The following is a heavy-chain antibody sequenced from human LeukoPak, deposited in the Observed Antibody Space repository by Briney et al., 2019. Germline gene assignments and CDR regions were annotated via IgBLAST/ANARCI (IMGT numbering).Heavy chain of an antibody. CDR1: GGSISSSSYY. CDR2: IYYSGST. Sequence: SETLSLTCTVSGGSISSSSYYWGWIRQPPGKGLEWIGSIYYSGSTYYNPSLKSRVTISVDTSKNQFSLKLSSVTAADTAVYYCARHFPRRRITMVRGVTSFDPWGQGTLVTVSS. J-gene: IGHJ5*02. V-gene: IGHV4-39*07. D-gene: IGHD3-10*01. CDR3: ARHFPRRRITMVRGVTSFDP.